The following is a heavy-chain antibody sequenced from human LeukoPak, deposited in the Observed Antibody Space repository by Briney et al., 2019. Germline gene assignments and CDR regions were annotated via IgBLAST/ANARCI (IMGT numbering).Heavy chain of an antibody. Sequence: PGGSLRLSCAASGFTFSSYEMNWVRQAPGKGLEWVAFIRYDGSNKYYADSVKGRFTISRDNAKNSLYLQMNSLRAEDTAVYYCASYPSRYCSGGSCYSGSYWGQGTLVTVSS. CDR1: GFTFSSYE. D-gene: IGHD2-15*01. CDR3: ASYPSRYCSGGSCYSGSY. V-gene: IGHV3-30*02. CDR2: IRYDGSNK. J-gene: IGHJ4*02.